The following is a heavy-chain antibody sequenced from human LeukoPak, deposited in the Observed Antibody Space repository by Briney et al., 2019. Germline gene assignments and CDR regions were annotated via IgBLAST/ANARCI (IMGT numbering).Heavy chain of an antibody. CDR2: INSDGSGT. V-gene: IGHV3-74*01. Sequence: PGGSLRLSCAASGFTFSSYWMHWVRQAPGKGLVWVSRINSDGSGTTYADSVKGRFTISRDNAKNTLYLQLNSLRAEDTAVYYCARMYCSGGSCYYFDYWGQGTLVTVSS. D-gene: IGHD2-15*01. J-gene: IGHJ4*02. CDR1: GFTFSSYW. CDR3: ARMYCSGGSCYYFDY.